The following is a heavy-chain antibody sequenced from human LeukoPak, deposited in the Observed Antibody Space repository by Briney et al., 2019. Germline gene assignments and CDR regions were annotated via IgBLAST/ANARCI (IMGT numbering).Heavy chain of an antibody. D-gene: IGHD5-12*01. Sequence: GGSLRLSCAASGFTFSSYWMHWVRQAPGKGLVWVSRINSDGSSTSYADSVKGRFTISRDNAKNTLYLQMNSLRAEDTAVYYCARASGYSGYDWTPPYNRFDPWGQGTLVTVSS. CDR1: GFTFSSYW. J-gene: IGHJ5*02. V-gene: IGHV3-74*01. CDR3: ARASGYSGYDWTPPYNRFDP. CDR2: INSDGSST.